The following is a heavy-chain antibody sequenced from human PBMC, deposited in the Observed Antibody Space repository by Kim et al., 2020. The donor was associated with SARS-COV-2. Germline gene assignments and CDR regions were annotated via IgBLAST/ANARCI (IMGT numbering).Heavy chain of an antibody. Sequence: GGSLRLSCTASGSTFSGLHLNWVRQAPGKGLEWISYIGAGFNTDYADSVEGRFTISRDNSKNSVFLHMNNLGPEDTAVYYCATDINWSFDNWAQGTLVTV. V-gene: IGHV3-11*06. CDR2: IGAGFNT. CDR3: ATDINWSFDN. J-gene: IGHJ4*02. CDR1: GSTFSGLH. D-gene: IGHD1-1*01.